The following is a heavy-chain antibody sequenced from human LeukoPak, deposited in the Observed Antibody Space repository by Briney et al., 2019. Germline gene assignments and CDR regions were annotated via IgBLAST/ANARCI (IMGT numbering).Heavy chain of an antibody. CDR2: IYTSGST. Sequence: SETLSLTCTVSGGSISSGSYYWSWIRQPAGKGLEWIGRIYTSGSTNYNPSLKSRVTISVDTSKNQFSLKLSSVTAADTAVYYCARNSNYDILTGYTGRDDYWGQGTLVTVSS. J-gene: IGHJ4*02. CDR1: GGSISSGSYY. D-gene: IGHD3-9*01. V-gene: IGHV4-61*02. CDR3: ARNSNYDILTGYTGRDDY.